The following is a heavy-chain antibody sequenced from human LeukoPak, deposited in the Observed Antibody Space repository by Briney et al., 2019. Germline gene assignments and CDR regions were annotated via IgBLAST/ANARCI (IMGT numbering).Heavy chain of an antibody. CDR3: ARRRWGAFDI. D-gene: IGHD7-27*01. CDR2: IYHSGST. CDR1: GYSISSGYY. Sequence: PSETLSLTCAVSGYSISSGYYWGWIRQPPGKGLEWIGSIYHSGSTNYNPSLKSRVTISVDTSKNQFSLKLSSVTAADTAVYYCARRRWGAFDIWGQGTMVTVSS. V-gene: IGHV4-38-2*01. J-gene: IGHJ3*02.